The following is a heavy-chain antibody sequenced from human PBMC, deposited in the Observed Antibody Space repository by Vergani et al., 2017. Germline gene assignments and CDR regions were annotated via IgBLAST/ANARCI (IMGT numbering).Heavy chain of an antibody. CDR3: AKGGGGSSSDS. CDR2: ITGSGGST. Sequence: EVQLLESGGGLVQPGGSLRLSCAASGFTFSSYAMTWVRQAPGKGLEWVSSITGSGGSTYYADSVKGRFTISRDKSKNTLYLQMNSLRVEDTAVYYCAKGGGGSSSDSWGQGTLVTVSS. J-gene: IGHJ5*01. V-gene: IGHV3-23*01. D-gene: IGHD6-6*01. CDR1: GFTFSSYA.